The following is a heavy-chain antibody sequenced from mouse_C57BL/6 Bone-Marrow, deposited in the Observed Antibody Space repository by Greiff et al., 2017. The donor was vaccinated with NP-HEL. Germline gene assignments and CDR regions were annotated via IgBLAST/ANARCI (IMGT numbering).Heavy chain of an antibody. V-gene: IGHV1-9*01. CDR2: IFPGSGST. CDR3: ARASIFIYYYERDY. J-gene: IGHJ2*01. Sequence: QVQLQQSGAELMKPGASVKLSCKATGYTFTGYGIEWVKQRPGHGLEWIGEIFPGSGSTNYNEKFKGKATFTADKSSNTAYMQLSSLTTEDSAIYYSARASIFIYYYERDYWGQGTTLTVSS. CDR1: GYTFTGYG. D-gene: IGHD1-1*01.